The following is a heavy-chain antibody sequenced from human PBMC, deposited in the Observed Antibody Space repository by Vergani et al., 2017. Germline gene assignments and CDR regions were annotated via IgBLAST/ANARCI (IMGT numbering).Heavy chain of an antibody. Sequence: QVQLEESGPGLVKPSETLSLTCTVSGGPFNTYYWSWVRQSPGKGLEWIGYIYSTGSTNYNPPLNSRVTMSVDTSKNQFSLKFRSVTAADTAVYLCARVMDRDEASTGYRLEGMDIWGQGRTVAISS. CDR1: GGPFNTYY. CDR3: ARVMDRDEASTGYRLEGMDI. CDR2: IYSTGST. D-gene: IGHD3-9*01. V-gene: IGHV4-59*13. J-gene: IGHJ6*01.